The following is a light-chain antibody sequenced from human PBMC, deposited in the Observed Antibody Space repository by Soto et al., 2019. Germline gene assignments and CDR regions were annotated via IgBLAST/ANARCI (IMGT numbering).Light chain of an antibody. J-gene: IGLJ2*01. Sequence: HSVLTQPPSVSGAPGQRVTISCAGTRSNIGAASDVHWYQQIPGTAPKLLIYANTNLASGVPDRFSGSRSGTSAFLAITGLQAADEADYYCQFYDRSLSGSVVFGGGTKLTVL. V-gene: IGLV1-40*01. CDR2: ANT. CDR3: QFYDRSLSGSVV. CDR1: RSNIGAASD.